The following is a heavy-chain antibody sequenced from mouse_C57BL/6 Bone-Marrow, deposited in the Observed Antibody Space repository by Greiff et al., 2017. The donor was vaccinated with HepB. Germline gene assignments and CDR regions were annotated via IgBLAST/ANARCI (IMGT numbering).Heavy chain of an antibody. D-gene: IGHD1-2*01. CDR1: GYAFTNYL. V-gene: IGHV1-54*01. CDR3: ARSGLLRLYYFDY. CDR2: INPGSGGT. Sequence: VKLMESGAELVRPGTSVKVSCKASGYAFTNYLIEWVKQRPGQGLEWIGVINPGSGGTNYNEKFKGKATLTADKSSSTAYMQLSSLTSEDSAVYFCARSGLLRLYYFDYWGQGTTLTVSS. J-gene: IGHJ2*01.